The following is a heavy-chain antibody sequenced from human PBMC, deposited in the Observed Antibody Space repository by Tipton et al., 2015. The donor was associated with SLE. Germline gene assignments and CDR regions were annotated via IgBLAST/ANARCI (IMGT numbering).Heavy chain of an antibody. D-gene: IGHD3-3*01. CDR1: GYTFTSYG. CDR3: ARDLLRFLEGVQGDGMDV. V-gene: IGHV1-18*01. J-gene: IGHJ6*02. Sequence: QVQLVQSGAEVKKPGASVKVSCKASGYTFTSYGISWVRQAPGQGLEWMGGIIPIFGTANYAQKLQGRVTMTTDTSTSTAYMELRSLRSDDTAVYYCARDLLRFLEGVQGDGMDVWGQGTTVTVSS. CDR2: IIPIFGTA.